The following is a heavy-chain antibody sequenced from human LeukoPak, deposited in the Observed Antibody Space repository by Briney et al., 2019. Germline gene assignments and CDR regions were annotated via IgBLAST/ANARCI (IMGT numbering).Heavy chain of an antibody. CDR2: IYYSGST. V-gene: IGHV4-59*08. CDR3: ARTPIWFGELFGWFDP. D-gene: IGHD3-10*01. Sequence: SETLSLTCTVSGGCISSYYWSWIRQPPGKGLEWIGYIYYSGSTNYNPSLKSRVTISVDTSKNQFSLKLSSVTAADTAVYYCARTPIWFGELFGWFDPWGQGTLVTVSS. CDR1: GGCISSYY. J-gene: IGHJ5*02.